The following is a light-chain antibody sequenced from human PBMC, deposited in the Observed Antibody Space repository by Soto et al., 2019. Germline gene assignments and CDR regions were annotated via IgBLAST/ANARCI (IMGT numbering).Light chain of an antibody. CDR2: GAS. Sequence: TQWPATVSGAPGEGVTFAGRASQGVSRKLAWYQHKPGQAPRLLISGASTGATGIPARFSGSGSGTEFTLTISSLQSEDCAIYYCQQYHTWPITFGGGTKVDIK. CDR1: QGVSRK. CDR3: QQYHTWPIT. J-gene: IGKJ4*01. V-gene: IGKV3-15*01.